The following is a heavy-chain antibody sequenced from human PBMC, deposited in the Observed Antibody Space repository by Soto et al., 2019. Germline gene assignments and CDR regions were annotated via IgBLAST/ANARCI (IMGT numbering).Heavy chain of an antibody. Sequence: PSETLSLTCTVSGGSISSGGYYWSWIRQHPGKGLEWIGYIYYSGSTYYNPSLKSRVTISVDTSKNQFSLKLTSVTAADTAVYYCARHSKDFNPRWYWGQGTLVTVSS. CDR1: GGSISSGGYY. CDR3: ARHSKDFNPRWY. J-gene: IGHJ4*02. CDR2: IYYSGST. V-gene: IGHV4-31*03.